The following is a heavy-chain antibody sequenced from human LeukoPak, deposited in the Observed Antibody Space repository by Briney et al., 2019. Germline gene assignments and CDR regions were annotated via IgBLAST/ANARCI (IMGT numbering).Heavy chain of an antibody. V-gene: IGHV4-39*07. J-gene: IGHJ5*02. Sequence: SETLSLTCDVSGDSNDDINTCCWWTWVRQSPGKGLEWIGSIYYSGSTYNNRSLKRRLTISIDTSKNQFSLRLSSVTAADTAVYYCTREVEGYSYASGRFLHFDPWGQGTLVTVSS. D-gene: IGHD3-10*01. CDR3: TREVEGYSYASGRFLHFDP. CDR1: GDSNDDINTCCW. CDR2: IYYSGST.